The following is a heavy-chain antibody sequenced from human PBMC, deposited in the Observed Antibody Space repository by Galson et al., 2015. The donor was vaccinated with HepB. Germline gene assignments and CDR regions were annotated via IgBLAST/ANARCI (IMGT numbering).Heavy chain of an antibody. CDR2: INPNSGGT. J-gene: IGHJ3*02. Sequence: SVKVSCKASGYIFTGYHMHWVRQAPGQGLEWMGWINPNSGGTNSPQKFQGRVTMTRDTSISTAYMELSGLRSDDTAIYYCARGGGSSSWYAAFDIWGQGTMVTVSS. D-gene: IGHD6-13*01. CDR1: GYIFTGYH. CDR3: ARGGGSSSWYAAFDI. V-gene: IGHV1-2*02.